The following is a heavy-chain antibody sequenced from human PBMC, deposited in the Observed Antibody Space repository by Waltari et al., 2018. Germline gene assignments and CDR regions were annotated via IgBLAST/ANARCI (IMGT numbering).Heavy chain of an antibody. Sequence: QVQLQESGPGLLKPSETLSLPCAVSGYSITSGSFCGWVRPPPGRGLGGVGTVYQTGIPYYSPSLKSRVTISVDTSKNHFSLNLSSVTAADTAFYYCARTVVAWRTTIFSMYYVDYWGQGTLVTVSS. J-gene: IGHJ4*02. CDR1: GYSITSGSF. CDR3: ARTVVAWRTTIFSMYYVDY. D-gene: IGHD3-3*01. V-gene: IGHV4-38-2*01. CDR2: VYQTGIP.